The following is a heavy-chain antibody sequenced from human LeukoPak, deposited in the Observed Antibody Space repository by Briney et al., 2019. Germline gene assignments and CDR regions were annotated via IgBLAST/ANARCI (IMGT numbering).Heavy chain of an antibody. CDR2: FDPEDGET. J-gene: IGHJ4*02. CDR3: ATVSGYSGYEPFDY. V-gene: IGHV1-24*01. CDR1: GYTLTELS. D-gene: IGHD5-12*01. Sequence: ASVKVSCKVSGYTLTELSMHWVRQAPGKGREWMGGFDPEDGETIYAQKFQGRVTMTEDTSTDTAYMELSSLRSEDTAVYYCATVSGYSGYEPFDYWGQGTLVTVSS.